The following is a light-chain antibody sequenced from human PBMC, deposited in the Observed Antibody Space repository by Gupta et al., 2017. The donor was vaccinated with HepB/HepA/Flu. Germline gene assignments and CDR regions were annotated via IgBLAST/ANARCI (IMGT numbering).Light chain of an antibody. Sequence: QSALTQPASVSGSPGQSITISCTGTSSDVGGYNYVSWYQQHPGKAPKLMIYEGINRPSGVSDRFSGSKSGNTASLTISGLQAEDEADYYCSSYTTSSTLVLFGGGTKLTVL. V-gene: IGLV2-14*01. CDR3: SSYTTSSTLVL. CDR1: SSDVGGYNY. CDR2: EGI. J-gene: IGLJ2*01.